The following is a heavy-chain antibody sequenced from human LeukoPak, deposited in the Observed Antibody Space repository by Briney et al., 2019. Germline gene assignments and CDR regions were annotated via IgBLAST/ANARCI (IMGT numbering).Heavy chain of an antibody. V-gene: IGHV3-23*01. CDR3: ATPSTVTRAEYFQH. J-gene: IGHJ1*01. D-gene: IGHD4-17*01. CDR2: TSSSDAGT. CDR1: GFTLSTYA. Sequence: TGGSLRLSCAASGFTLSTYAMSWVRQTPGKGLEWVAATSSSDAGTYHADSVKGRFTISRDNSKNTLYLQMNSLRAEDTAIYYCATPSTVTRAEYFQHWGQGTLVTVSS.